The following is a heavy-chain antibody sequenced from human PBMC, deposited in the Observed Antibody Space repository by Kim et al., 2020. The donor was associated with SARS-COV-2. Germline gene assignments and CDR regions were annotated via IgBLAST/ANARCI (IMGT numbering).Heavy chain of an antibody. Sequence: GGSLRLSCAASGFHFNNYGIHWVRQAPGKGLEGMSLISYEGSNKYYADSLKGRFTISRDSSKNTLYLQMDSLRPEDTAVYFCAKDKSFFMFTCGGVSGGMDVWGQGTTVTVPS. CDR1: GFHFNNYG. J-gene: IGHJ6*02. CDR2: ISYEGSNK. V-gene: IGHV3-30*18. D-gene: IGHD3-16*01. CDR3: AKDKSFFMFTCGGVSGGMDV.